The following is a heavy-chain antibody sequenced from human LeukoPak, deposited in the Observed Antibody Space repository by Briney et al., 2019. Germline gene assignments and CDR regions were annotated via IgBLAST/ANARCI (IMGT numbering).Heavy chain of an antibody. V-gene: IGHV3-23*01. J-gene: IGHJ4*02. CDR3: AKWGDYDVLTGYYDSDY. D-gene: IGHD3-9*01. CDR1: GFIFSTYD. CDR2: ISSSGGST. Sequence: GGSLRLSCAASGFIFSTYDMTWVRQAPGKGLELVSAISSSGGSTFYADSVKGRLTISRDNSKNTLSLQMNSLRAEDTAVYYCAKWGDYDVLTGYYDSDYWGQGTLVTVSS.